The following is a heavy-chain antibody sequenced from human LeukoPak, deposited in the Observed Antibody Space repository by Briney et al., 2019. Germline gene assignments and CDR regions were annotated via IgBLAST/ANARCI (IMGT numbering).Heavy chain of an antibody. CDR1: GFTVSSYY. V-gene: IGHV3-66*01. J-gene: IGHJ4*02. CDR2: VYISGVT. D-gene: IGHD5-24*01. CDR3: ARGDGYNFFDY. Sequence: PGGSLRLSCVASGFTVSSYYMSWVRQAPGKGLEWVSVVYISGVTYYADSVKGRFTISRDISKNTLYLQMNSLRADDTAVYYCARGDGYNFFDYWGQGSLVTVSS.